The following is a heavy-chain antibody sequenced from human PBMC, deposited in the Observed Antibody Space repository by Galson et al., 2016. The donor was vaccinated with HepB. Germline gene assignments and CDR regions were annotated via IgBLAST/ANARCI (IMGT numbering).Heavy chain of an antibody. CDR3: ARASPRDSSGWYPDAFDI. Sequence: LRLSCAASGFTVSSSYMSWIRQPPGKGLEWIGYIYYSGSTNYNPSLKSRVTISVDTSKNQFSLKLSSVTAADTAVYYCARASPRDSSGWYPDAFDIWGQGTMVTVSS. D-gene: IGHD6-19*01. CDR2: IYYSGST. J-gene: IGHJ3*02. CDR1: GFTVSSSY. V-gene: IGHV4-59*02.